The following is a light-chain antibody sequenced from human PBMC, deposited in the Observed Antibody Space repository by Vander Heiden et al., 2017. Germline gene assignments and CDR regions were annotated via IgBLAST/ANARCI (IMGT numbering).Light chain of an antibody. CDR2: RNN. J-gene: IGLJ1*01. V-gene: IGLV1-40*01. Sequence: QSVLTQPPPVSGAPGQRVTISCPGSSPNIGAGFGVHWYQQLPGTARKFLIYRNNNRASGVPARFSASKSGTSASLAITGLQAEDEADYYCQSYDSSLTGDVFGTGTKVTVL. CDR3: QSYDSSLTGDV. CDR1: SPNIGAGFG.